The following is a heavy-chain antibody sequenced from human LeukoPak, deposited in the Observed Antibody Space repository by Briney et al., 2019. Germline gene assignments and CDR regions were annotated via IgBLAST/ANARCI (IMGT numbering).Heavy chain of an antibody. Sequence: GRSLRLSCAASGFTFSSYGMHWVRQAPGKGLEWVSVIDTGGSTYYADSVKGRFTISRDNSKNTVYLQMTSLRAEDTAVYYCAKTYYYDSSGYYYLGWFDPWGQGTLVTVSS. CDR2: IDTGGST. V-gene: IGHV3-66*01. D-gene: IGHD3-22*01. J-gene: IGHJ5*02. CDR1: GFTFSSYG. CDR3: AKTYYYDSSGYYYLGWFDP.